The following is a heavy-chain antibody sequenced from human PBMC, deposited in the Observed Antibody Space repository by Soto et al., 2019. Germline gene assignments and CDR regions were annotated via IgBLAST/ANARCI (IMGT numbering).Heavy chain of an antibody. Sequence: SETLSLTCAVYGRSFSGYYWSWIRQPPGKGLEWIGEINHSGSTNYNPSLKSRVTISVDTSKNQFSLKLRPVTAADKAEYYCARQGQNLNMFTFGGVIVARRNYYYYGMDVWGQGTTVTVSS. J-gene: IGHJ6*02. CDR3: ARQGQNLNMFTFGGVIVARRNYYYYGMDV. CDR2: INHSGST. V-gene: IGHV4-34*01. D-gene: IGHD3-16*02. CDR1: GRSFSGYY.